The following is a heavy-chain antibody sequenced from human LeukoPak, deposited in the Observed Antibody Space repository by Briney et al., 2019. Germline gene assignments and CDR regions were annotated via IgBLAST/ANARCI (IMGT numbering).Heavy chain of an antibody. CDR3: ARDRVTWGDGDYAGVY. V-gene: IGHV3-30-3*01. Sequence: PGGSLRLSWAASGXTFSTYALHWVRQPPGKGLKWVALISYDGSNKYYEDSVKGRFTISRDNSKNTLYLEMSSLRPEDTAMYYCARDRVTWGDGDYAGVYWGQGALVTVSS. CDR2: ISYDGSNK. D-gene: IGHD4-17*01. J-gene: IGHJ4*02. CDR1: GXTFSTYA.